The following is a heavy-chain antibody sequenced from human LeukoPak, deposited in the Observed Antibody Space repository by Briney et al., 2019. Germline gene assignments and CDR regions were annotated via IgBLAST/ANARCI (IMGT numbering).Heavy chain of an antibody. CDR1: GFSFSTYW. CDR3: ARSPPYGDYAPPFDY. V-gene: IGHV3-33*08. Sequence: PGGSLRLSCAASGFSFSTYWMTWVRQAPGKGLEWVAVIWYDGSNKYYADSVKGRFTISRDNSKNTLYLQVNSLRAEDTAVYYCARSPPYGDYAPPFDYWGQGTLVTVSS. D-gene: IGHD4-17*01. CDR2: IWYDGSNK. J-gene: IGHJ4*02.